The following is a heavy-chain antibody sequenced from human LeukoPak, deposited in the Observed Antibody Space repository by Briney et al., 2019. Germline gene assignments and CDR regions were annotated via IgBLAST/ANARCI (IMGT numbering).Heavy chain of an antibody. CDR1: GCSTSTLGYS. V-gene: IGHV4-30-2*01. CDR3: ARRGGLDYGDYPFDP. J-gene: IGHJ5*02. D-gene: IGHD4-17*01. Sequence: SQTLSLTCAVSGCSTSTLGYSWSWTRQPPGRGLEWIGYIYHSGSTYYNPSLKTRVTISVDSTQNTFSLKLSSVTAADTAVYYCARRGGLDYGDYPFDPWGQGTLVTVSS. CDR2: IYHSGST.